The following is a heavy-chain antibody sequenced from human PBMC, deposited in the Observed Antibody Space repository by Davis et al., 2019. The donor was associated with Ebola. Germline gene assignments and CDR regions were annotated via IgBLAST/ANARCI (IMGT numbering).Heavy chain of an antibody. D-gene: IGHD2-15*01. CDR1: GLDFSIHA. J-gene: IGHJ4*02. Sequence: GESLKISCAASGLDFSIHAMSWVRQAPGKGLELVSGTSGSGGSTYFADSVQGRFTISRDNSKNTLYLQMNSLRVEDTAVYYCARGGSSRPFDYWGQGTPVTVSS. CDR3: ARGGSSRPFDY. CDR2: TSGSGGST. V-gene: IGHV3-23*01.